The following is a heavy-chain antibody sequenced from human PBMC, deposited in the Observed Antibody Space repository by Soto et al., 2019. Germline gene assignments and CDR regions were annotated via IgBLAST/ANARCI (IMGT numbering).Heavy chain of an antibody. V-gene: IGHV3-30*18. J-gene: IGHJ4*02. CDR1: GFTFSSYG. Sequence: GGSLRLSCAASGFTFSSYGMHWVRQAPGKGLEWVAVISYDGSNKYYADSVKGRFTISRDNSKNTLYLQMNSLRAEDTAVYYCAKVRYDISFLSYFDYWGQGTLVTVSS. CDR2: ISYDGSNK. D-gene: IGHD3-9*01. CDR3: AKVRYDISFLSYFDY.